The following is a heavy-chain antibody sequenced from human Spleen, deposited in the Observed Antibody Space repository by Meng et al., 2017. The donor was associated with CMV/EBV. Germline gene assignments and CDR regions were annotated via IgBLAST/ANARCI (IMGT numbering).Heavy chain of an antibody. CDR1: GFTFSSYS. CDR2: ISSSSSYI. J-gene: IGHJ4*02. CDR3: ASDGGQLAPGTICY. V-gene: IGHV3-21*01. D-gene: IGHD6-6*01. Sequence: ASGFTFSSYSMTWVRQAPGKGLEWVSSISSSSSYIYYADSVKGRFTISRDNAKNSLYLQMNSLRAEDTAVYYCASDGGQLAPGTICYWGQGTLVTVSS.